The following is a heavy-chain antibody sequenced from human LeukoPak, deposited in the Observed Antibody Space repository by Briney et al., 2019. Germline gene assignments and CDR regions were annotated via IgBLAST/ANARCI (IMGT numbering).Heavy chain of an antibody. J-gene: IGHJ1*01. CDR2: INHSGST. V-gene: IGHV4-34*01. CDR3: ARGRHYSNLFFQH. D-gene: IGHD2-2*01. Sequence: TSETLSLTCAVYGGSFSGYYWSWIRQPSGKGLEWIGEINHSGSTNYNPSLKSRVTISVDTSKNQFSLKLSSATAADTAVYYCARGRHYSNLFFQHWGQGTLVTVSS. CDR1: GGSFSGYY.